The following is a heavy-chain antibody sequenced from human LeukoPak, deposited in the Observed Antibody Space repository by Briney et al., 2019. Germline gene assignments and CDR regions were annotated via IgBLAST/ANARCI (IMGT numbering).Heavy chain of an antibody. Sequence: SETLSLTYTVSGGSISSSSFYWGWIRQPPGKGLEWLGSIHYIGSTSYNPSLQSRVTISVDTSRNQFSLKLTSVTAADTAVYFCARESRSVNYFYYMDVWGKGTTVTVSS. D-gene: IGHD2-15*01. CDR1: GGSISSSSFY. CDR3: ARESRSVNYFYYMDV. V-gene: IGHV4-39*07. CDR2: IHYIGST. J-gene: IGHJ6*03.